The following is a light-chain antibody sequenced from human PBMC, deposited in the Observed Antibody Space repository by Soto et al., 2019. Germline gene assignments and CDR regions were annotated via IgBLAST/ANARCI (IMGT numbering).Light chain of an antibody. CDR2: GAS. CDR3: QQYNNWPQFT. V-gene: IGKV3-15*01. CDR1: QIISSN. J-gene: IGKJ3*01. Sequence: DIVLTQSPATLSVSLGERVSLSCRASQIISSNLAWYQQKPGQIPRLLIYGASARAAGIPARFSGSGSGTEFTLTISSMQSEDFAVYYCQQYNNWPQFTFGPGTKVDV.